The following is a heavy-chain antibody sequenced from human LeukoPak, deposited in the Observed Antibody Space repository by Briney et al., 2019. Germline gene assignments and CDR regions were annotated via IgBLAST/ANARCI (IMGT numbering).Heavy chain of an antibody. CDR3: AKDKRVRAYYYMDV. V-gene: IGHV3-30*02. CDR1: GFTFSSYV. CDR2: IRYDGSNK. D-gene: IGHD3-22*01. J-gene: IGHJ6*03. Sequence: LAGGSLRLSCAASGFTFSSYVMHWVRQAPGKGLEWVAFIRYDGSNKYYADSVKGRFTISRDNSKNTLYLQMNSLRAEDTAVYYCAKDKRVRAYYYMDVWGKGTTVTISS.